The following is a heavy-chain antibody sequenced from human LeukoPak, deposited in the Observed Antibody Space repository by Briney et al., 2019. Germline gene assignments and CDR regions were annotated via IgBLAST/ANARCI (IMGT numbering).Heavy chain of an antibody. D-gene: IGHD6-6*01. CDR3: ASIPYSCSSTRNDY. CDR1: GGTFSSYA. Sequence: SVKVSCKASGGTFSSYAISSVRQAPGQGLEWMGRIIPIFGTANYAQKFQGRVTITTDESTSTAYMELSSLRSEDTAVYYCASIPYSCSSTRNDYWGQGTLVTVSS. V-gene: IGHV1-69*05. CDR2: IIPIFGTA. J-gene: IGHJ4*02.